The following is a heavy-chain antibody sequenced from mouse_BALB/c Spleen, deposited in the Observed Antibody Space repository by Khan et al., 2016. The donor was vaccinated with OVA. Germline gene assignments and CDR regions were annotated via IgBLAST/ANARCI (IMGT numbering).Heavy chain of an antibody. Sequence: VKLLESGPGLVAPSQSLSITCTVSGFSLSRYNIHWVRQPPGKGLEWLGMIWGGGGTDYNSTLKSRLSISKDNSKSQVFLKMNSLQTDDTAMYYCARAYYRYDGYYAMDYWGQGTSFTVSS. CDR2: IWGGGGT. CDR1: GFSLSRYN. J-gene: IGHJ4*01. V-gene: IGHV2-6-4*01. CDR3: ARAYYRYDGYYAMDY. D-gene: IGHD2-14*01.